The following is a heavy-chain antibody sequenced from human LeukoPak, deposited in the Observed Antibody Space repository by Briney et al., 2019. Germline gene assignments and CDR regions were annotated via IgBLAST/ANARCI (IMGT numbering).Heavy chain of an antibody. CDR1: GGSISSSSYY. CDR2: IYYSGST. CDR3: ARGLYGDFNWFDP. V-gene: IGHV4-39*01. Sequence: SETLSLTCTVSGGSISSSSYYWGWIRQPPGKGLEWIGSIYYSGSTYYNPSLNSRVTISVDTSKNQFSLKLSSVTAADTAVYYCARGLYGDFNWFDPWGQGTLVTVSS. D-gene: IGHD4-17*01. J-gene: IGHJ5*02.